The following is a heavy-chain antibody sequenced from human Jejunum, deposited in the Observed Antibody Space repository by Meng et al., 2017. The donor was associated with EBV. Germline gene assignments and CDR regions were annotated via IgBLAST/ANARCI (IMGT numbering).Heavy chain of an antibody. CDR1: SDSISNSNW. J-gene: IGHJ4*02. V-gene: IGHV4-4*02. Sequence: QVQLQESGPGLVKPSGTLSLTCTVSSDSISNSNWWSWVRQPPGKGLEWIGEVYHSGSTYYNPSLESRVTISIDTSKGQFSLSLNSVTAADTAVYYCARASLERLLEYWGQGTLVTVSS. D-gene: IGHD1-1*01. CDR2: VYHSGST. CDR3: ARASLERLLEY.